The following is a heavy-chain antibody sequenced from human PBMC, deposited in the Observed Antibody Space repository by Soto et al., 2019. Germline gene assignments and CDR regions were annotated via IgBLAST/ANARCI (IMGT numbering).Heavy chain of an antibody. V-gene: IGHV4-59*08. CDR2: IYNSGS. CDR3: AINADV. J-gene: IGHJ6*02. Sequence: SETLSLTCTVSGGSISNYYWGWIRQPPGKGLEWIAYIYNSGSSYNPSLKSRVTISVDTSKNQLSLKLSSVIAADSAVYYCAINADVWGQGTTVTVSS. CDR1: GGSISNYY.